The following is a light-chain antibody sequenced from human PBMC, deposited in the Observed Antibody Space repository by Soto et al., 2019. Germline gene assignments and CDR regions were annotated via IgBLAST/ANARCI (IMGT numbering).Light chain of an antibody. CDR2: LAS. Sequence: EIVLTQSPATLSSFPGDRVTLSCRASQAVNTRLAWYQHKPGQAPRLLIYLASNRAAGVPDRFSGSGSGTDFTLTISRLEPEDFAVYYCQQYGSSPPTFGQGTKVDI. J-gene: IGKJ1*01. CDR3: QQYGSSPPT. V-gene: IGKV3-20*01. CDR1: QAVNTR.